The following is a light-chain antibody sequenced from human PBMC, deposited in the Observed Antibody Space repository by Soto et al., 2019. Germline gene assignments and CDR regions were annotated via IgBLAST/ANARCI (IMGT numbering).Light chain of an antibody. V-gene: IGKV3-20*01. CDR3: QQYDSSVMYT. CDR1: QSVSSSF. CDR2: GAS. J-gene: IGKJ2*01. Sequence: EIVLTQSPGTLSLSPGERATLSCRASQSVSSSFLAWYQQKPGQAPRLLIYGASRRATGIPDRFSGSGSGTAFSLTISRLEPEDFAVFYCQQYDSSVMYTFGQGTRLEIK.